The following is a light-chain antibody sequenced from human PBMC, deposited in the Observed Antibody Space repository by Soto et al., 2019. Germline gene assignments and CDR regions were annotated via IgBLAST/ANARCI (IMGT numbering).Light chain of an antibody. CDR2: NDR. J-gene: IGLJ1*01. Sequence: QSVLTQPPSASGTPGQRVTISCSGSSSNIGGNTVNWYQQLPGTAPRLLIHNDRQRPSGVPDRFSASKSGTSASLAISGLQSEDEADYYCATWDASLSLLYVFGTGTKVTVL. CDR3: ATWDASLSLLYV. V-gene: IGLV1-44*01. CDR1: SSNIGGNT.